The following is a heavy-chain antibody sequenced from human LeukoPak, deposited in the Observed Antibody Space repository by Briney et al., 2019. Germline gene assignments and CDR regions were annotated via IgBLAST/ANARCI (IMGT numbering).Heavy chain of an antibody. V-gene: IGHV4-39*01. CDR2: IYYSGST. J-gene: IGHJ5*02. CDR3: ARHTLIITMVRGVLVGWFDP. D-gene: IGHD3-10*01. CDR1: GGSISSSSYY. Sequence: PSETLSLTCTVSGGSISSSSYYWGWIRQPPGKGLEWIGSIYYSGSTYYNPSLKSRVTISVDTSKSQFSLKLSSVTAADTAVYYCARHTLIITMVRGVLVGWFDPWGQGTLVTVSS.